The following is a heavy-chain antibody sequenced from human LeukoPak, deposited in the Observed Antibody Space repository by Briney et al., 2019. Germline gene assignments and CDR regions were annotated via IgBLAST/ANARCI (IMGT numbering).Heavy chain of an antibody. CDR1: VGTFSSYA. V-gene: IGHV1-69*13. CDR2: IIPIFGTA. D-gene: IGHD2/OR15-2a*01. CDR3: ASGISGFIPVFDY. J-gene: IGHJ4*01. Sequence: SVKVSCKASVGTFSSYAISWVRQAPGQGLEWMGGIIPIFGTANYAQKFQGRVTITADESTSTAYIELSSLRSENTAVYYWASGISGFIPVFDYWGQGTLVTVSS.